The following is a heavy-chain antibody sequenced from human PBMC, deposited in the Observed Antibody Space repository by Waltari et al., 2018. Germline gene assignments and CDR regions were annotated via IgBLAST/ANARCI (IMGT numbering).Heavy chain of an antibody. Sequence: EVQLVQSGAEVKKPGESLKISCKDSGHSFTKYWVAWVRQLPGKGLEWMGIIDPDDSDTRYSPSFQGQVTISADKSISTAYLRWSSLKASDTAIYYCAKYPNGDFAFDYWGQGTLVSVSS. CDR2: IDPDDSDT. CDR3: AKYPNGDFAFDY. V-gene: IGHV5-51*01. J-gene: IGHJ4*02. D-gene: IGHD2-2*02. CDR1: GHSFTKYW.